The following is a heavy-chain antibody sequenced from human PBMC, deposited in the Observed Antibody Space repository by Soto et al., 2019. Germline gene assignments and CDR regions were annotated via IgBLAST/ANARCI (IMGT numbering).Heavy chain of an antibody. CDR2: INPSGGST. Sequence: GASVKVSCKASGYTFTSYYMHWVRQAPGQGLEWMGIINPSGGSTSYAQKFQGRVTITTDTPTSTAYMELSSLRSEDTAVYYCARSGPSQQPIPLKRYYYYGMDVWGQGTTVTVSS. J-gene: IGHJ6*02. CDR3: ARSGPSQQPIPLKRYYYYGMDV. V-gene: IGHV1-46*01. CDR1: GYTFTSYY. D-gene: IGHD6-13*01.